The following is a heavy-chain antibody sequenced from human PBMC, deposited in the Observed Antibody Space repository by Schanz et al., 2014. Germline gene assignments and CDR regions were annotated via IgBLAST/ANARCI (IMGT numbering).Heavy chain of an antibody. V-gene: IGHV4-31*03. D-gene: IGHD4-17*01. CDR1: GGSVNSGVYY. Sequence: QVQLQESGPGLVKPSQTLSLTCTVSGGSVNSGVYYWNWIRQHPGKGLEWIGYIYYSGNTYYNPSLKSRVTISVDTSKNQFSLRLSSVTAADTAVYYCARSPGDFPGWFDSWGQGTLVTVSS. J-gene: IGHJ5*01. CDR2: IYYSGNT. CDR3: ARSPGDFPGWFDS.